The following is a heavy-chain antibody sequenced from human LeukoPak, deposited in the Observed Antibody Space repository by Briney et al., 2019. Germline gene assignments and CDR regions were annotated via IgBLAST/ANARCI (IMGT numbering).Heavy chain of an antibody. CDR1: GFSFSSYG. Sequence: PGGSLRLSCAASGFSFSSYGMHWVRQAPGKGLEWVAVISYEGSNEYYADSVKGRFTISRDNYKNTLYLQMTSLRAEDTAVYYCAKDGIRYYYDSSGYYGDYWGQGTLVTVSS. CDR2: ISYEGSNE. V-gene: IGHV3-30*18. D-gene: IGHD3-22*01. CDR3: AKDGIRYYYDSSGYYGDY. J-gene: IGHJ4*02.